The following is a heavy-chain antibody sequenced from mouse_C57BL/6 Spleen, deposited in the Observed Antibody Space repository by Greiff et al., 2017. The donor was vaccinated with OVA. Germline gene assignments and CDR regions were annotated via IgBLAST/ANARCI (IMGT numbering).Heavy chain of an antibody. D-gene: IGHD3-1*01. J-gene: IGHJ1*03. CDR2: INYDGSST. CDR1: GFTFSDYY. Sequence: EVMLVESEGGLVQPGSSMKLSCTASGFTFSDYYMAWVRQVPEKGLEWVANINYDGSSTYYLDSLKSRFIISRDNAKNILYLQMSSLKSEDTATYYCARDRGYWYFDVWGTGTTVTVSS. V-gene: IGHV5-16*01. CDR3: ARDRGYWYFDV.